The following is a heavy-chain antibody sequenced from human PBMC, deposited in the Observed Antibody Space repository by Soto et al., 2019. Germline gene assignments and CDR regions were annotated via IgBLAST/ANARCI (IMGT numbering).Heavy chain of an antibody. J-gene: IGHJ5*02. CDR3: ARGIEMAIIAWFDP. D-gene: IGHD2-21*01. V-gene: IGHV5-51*01. CDR1: GYRFTSFW. CDR2: IYPGDAGI. Sequence: PGESLKISCKGSGYRFTSFWIGWVRQMPGKGLEWLGIIYPGDAGIRYTPSFQGQVTMSADKSISTAYLQWSSLKASDTAIYYCARGIEMAIIAWFDPWGQGTLVTVSS.